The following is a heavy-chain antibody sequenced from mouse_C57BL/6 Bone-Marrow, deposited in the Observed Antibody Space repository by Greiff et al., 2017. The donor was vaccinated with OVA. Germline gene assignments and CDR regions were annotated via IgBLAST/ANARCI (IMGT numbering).Heavy chain of an antibody. Sequence: ESGPGMVKPSQSLSLTCTVTGYSITSGYDWHWIRHFPGNKLEWMGYISYSGSTNYNPSLKSRISITHDTSKNHFFLKLNSVTTEDTATYYCARALTTPYAMDYWGQGTSVTVSS. J-gene: IGHJ4*01. CDR3: ARALTTPYAMDY. CDR2: ISYSGST. V-gene: IGHV3-1*01. D-gene: IGHD2-12*01. CDR1: GYSITSGYD.